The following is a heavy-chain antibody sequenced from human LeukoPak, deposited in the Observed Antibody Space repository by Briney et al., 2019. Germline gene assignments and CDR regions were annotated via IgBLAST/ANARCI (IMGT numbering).Heavy chain of an antibody. CDR1: GGSFSGYY. CDR3: ARKGTALATYWFDP. J-gene: IGHJ5*02. CDR2: INHSGST. V-gene: IGHV4-34*01. Sequence: PSETLSLTCAVYGGSFSGYYWSWIRQPPGKGLEWIGEINHSGSTNYNPSLKSRVTISVDTSKNQFSLKLSSVTAADTAVYYCARKGTALATYWFDPWGQGTPVTVSS. D-gene: IGHD5-18*01.